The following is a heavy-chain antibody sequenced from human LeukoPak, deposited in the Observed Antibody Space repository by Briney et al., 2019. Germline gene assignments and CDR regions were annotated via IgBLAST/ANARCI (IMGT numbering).Heavy chain of an antibody. V-gene: IGHV1-2*02. CDR2: IDPNSGGT. Sequence: ASVKVSCKASGYTFTGYYMHWVRQAPGQGLEWMGWIDPNSGGTNYAQKFQGRVTMTRDTSISTAYMELSRLRSDDTAVYYCSIGVYYYDSSGYYHYFDYWGQGTLVTVSS. D-gene: IGHD3-22*01. CDR3: SIGVYYYDSSGYYHYFDY. CDR1: GYTFTGYY. J-gene: IGHJ4*02.